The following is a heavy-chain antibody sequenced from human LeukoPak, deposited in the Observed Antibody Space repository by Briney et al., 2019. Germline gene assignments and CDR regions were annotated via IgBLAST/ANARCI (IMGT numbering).Heavy chain of an antibody. CDR2: MNPNSGNT. D-gene: IGHD2-15*01. V-gene: IGHV1-8*01. Sequence: ASVKVSCKASGYTFTSYDINWVRQATGQGLEWMGWMNPNSGNTGHAQKFQGRVTMTRNTSISTAYMELSSLRSEDTAVYYCARTGYCSGGSCYPLPDYWGQGTLVTVSS. CDR3: ARTGYCSGGSCYPLPDY. J-gene: IGHJ4*02. CDR1: GYTFTSYD.